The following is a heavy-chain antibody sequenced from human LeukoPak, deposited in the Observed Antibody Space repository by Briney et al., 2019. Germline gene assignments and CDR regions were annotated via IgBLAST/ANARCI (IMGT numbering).Heavy chain of an antibody. D-gene: IGHD6-13*01. CDR1: GFTFSDYY. CDR3: TTALCRGSSSCQHPNH. CDR2: ISTSGSNI. J-gene: IGHJ5*02. V-gene: IGHV3-11*01. Sequence: GGSLRLSCAASGFTFSDYYMSWIRQAPGKGLEWVSYISTSGSNIYYADSMKGRFTISRDNAKNSLYLQMNSLRAEDTAVYYCTTALCRGSSSCQHPNHWGQGTLVTVSS.